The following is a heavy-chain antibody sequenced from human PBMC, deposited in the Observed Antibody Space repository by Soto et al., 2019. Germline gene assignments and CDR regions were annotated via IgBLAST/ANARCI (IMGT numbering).Heavy chain of an antibody. Sequence: ASVKVSCKASGYTFTGYYMHWVRQAPGQGLEWMGWINPNSGGTNYAQKFQGRVTMTRDTSISTAYMELSRPRSDDTAVYYCARVQWDSSGYYDWLDAFDIWGQGTMVTVSS. J-gene: IGHJ3*02. D-gene: IGHD3-22*01. CDR3: ARVQWDSSGYYDWLDAFDI. V-gene: IGHV1-2*02. CDR1: GYTFTGYY. CDR2: INPNSGGT.